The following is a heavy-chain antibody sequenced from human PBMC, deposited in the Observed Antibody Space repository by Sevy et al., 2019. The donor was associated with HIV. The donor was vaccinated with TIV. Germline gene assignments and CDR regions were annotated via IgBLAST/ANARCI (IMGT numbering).Heavy chain of an antibody. V-gene: IGHV4-34*01. CDR3: ARVKILYYYYYGMDV. D-gene: IGHD2-8*02. Sequence: SETLSLTCAVYGGSFSGYYWSWIRQPPGKGLEWIGEINHSGSTNYNPSLKSRVTISVDTSKNRFSLKLSSVTAADTAVYYCARVKILYYYYYGMDVWGQGTTVTVSS. J-gene: IGHJ6*02. CDR2: INHSGST. CDR1: GGSFSGYY.